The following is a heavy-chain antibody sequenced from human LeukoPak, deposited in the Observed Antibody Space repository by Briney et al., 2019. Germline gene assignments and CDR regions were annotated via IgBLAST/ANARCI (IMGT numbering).Heavy chain of an antibody. D-gene: IGHD2-15*01. Sequence: GESLKISCKGSGYSFTSYWIGWVRQMPGKGLEWMGIIYPGDSDTRYSPSFQGQVTISADKSISTAYLQWSSLKASDTAMYYCARHGSRYYCSGGSCYPYWYFDLWGRGTLVTVSS. CDR1: GYSFTSYW. CDR3: ARHGSRYYCSGGSCYPYWYFDL. V-gene: IGHV5-51*01. J-gene: IGHJ2*01. CDR2: IYPGDSDT.